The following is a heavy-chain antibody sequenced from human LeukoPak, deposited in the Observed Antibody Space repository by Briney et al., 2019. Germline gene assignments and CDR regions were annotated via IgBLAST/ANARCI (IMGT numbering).Heavy chain of an antibody. Sequence: GGSLQISCKGSGDSFTSYWIGWVRQMPGKGLEWMGIIYPGDSDTRYSPSFQGQVTISADKSISTAYLQWSSLQASDTAMYYCARHGLVTGPGDYWGQGTLVTVSS. D-gene: IGHD3-9*01. J-gene: IGHJ4*02. V-gene: IGHV5-51*01. CDR2: IYPGDSDT. CDR3: ARHGLVTGPGDY. CDR1: GDSFTSYW.